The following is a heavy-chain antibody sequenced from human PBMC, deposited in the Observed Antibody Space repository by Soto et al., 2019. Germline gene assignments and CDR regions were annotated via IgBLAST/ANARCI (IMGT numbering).Heavy chain of an antibody. D-gene: IGHD4-17*01. CDR1: GGSISPYD. J-gene: IGHJ4*02. Sequence: SETLSLTSPVSGGSISPYDWSWIRQPPGKGLEWIGYIFYSGGTNYNPSLKSRVTISVDTSKNQFSLQLSSVTAADTAVYYCARGVYGGNYYYLDYWGQGTLVTSPQ. V-gene: IGHV4-59*01. CDR2: IFYSGGT. CDR3: ARGVYGGNYYYLDY.